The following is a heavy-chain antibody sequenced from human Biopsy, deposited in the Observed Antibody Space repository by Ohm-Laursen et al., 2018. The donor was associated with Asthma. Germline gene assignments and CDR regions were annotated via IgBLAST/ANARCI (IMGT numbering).Heavy chain of an antibody. D-gene: IGHD1-26*01. Sequence: SLRLSCTASGFSFSNFGMHWVRQAPGKGLEWVAVISFNGSNEDYADSVKGRFTISRDNSKNTLFLEMNSLRPEDTAVYYCAKEHLPGWELRRGPDSWGQGTLVTVSS. CDR2: ISFNGSNE. J-gene: IGHJ4*02. V-gene: IGHV3-30*18. CDR3: AKEHLPGWELRRGPDS. CDR1: GFSFSNFG.